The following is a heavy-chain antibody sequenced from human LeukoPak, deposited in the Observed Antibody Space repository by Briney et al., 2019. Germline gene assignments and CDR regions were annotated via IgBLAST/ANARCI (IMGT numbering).Heavy chain of an antibody. V-gene: IGHV3-30*02. CDR2: IRYDGSNK. Sequence: GGSLRLSCAASGFTFSSYGMHWVRQAPGKGLERVAFIRYDGSNKYYADSVKGRFTISRDNSKNTLYLQMNSLRAEDTAVYYCAKETDLYCSSTSCQRGYFDYWGQGTLVTVSS. CDR1: GFTFSSYG. J-gene: IGHJ4*02. D-gene: IGHD2-2*01. CDR3: AKETDLYCSSTSCQRGYFDY.